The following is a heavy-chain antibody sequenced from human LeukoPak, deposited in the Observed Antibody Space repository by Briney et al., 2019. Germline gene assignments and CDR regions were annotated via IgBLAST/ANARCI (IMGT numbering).Heavy chain of an antibody. V-gene: IGHV3-9*01. CDR2: ITWGRDNL. CDR3: AKDPSRGDDAFDM. CDR1: GFIFDDYA. J-gene: IGHJ3*02. Sequence: GGSLRLSCAVSGFIFDDYAMHWVRQAPGKGLEWVSGITWGRDNLAYAASVKGRFTISRDNSKNTLYLQMNSLKAEDTAVYYCAKDPSRGDDAFDMWGQGTMVTVSS.